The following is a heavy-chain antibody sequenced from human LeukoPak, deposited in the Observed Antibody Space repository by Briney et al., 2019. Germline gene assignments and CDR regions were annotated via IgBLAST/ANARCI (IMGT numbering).Heavy chain of an antibody. V-gene: IGHV3-23*01. Sequence: GGSLRLSCAASGFTFSNYALSWVRQAPGKGLEWVSDISGSGGSTYYADSVKGRFTISRDNSKNTMYLQMNSLRAEDTAVYYCAKRIQSAMAMGYWGQGALVTVSS. J-gene: IGHJ4*02. CDR1: GFTFSNYA. D-gene: IGHD5-18*01. CDR3: AKRIQSAMAMGY. CDR2: ISGSGGST.